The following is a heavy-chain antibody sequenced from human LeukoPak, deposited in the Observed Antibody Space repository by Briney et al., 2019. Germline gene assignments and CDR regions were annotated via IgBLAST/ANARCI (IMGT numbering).Heavy chain of an antibody. V-gene: IGHV3-30*03. D-gene: IGHD5-18*01. J-gene: IGHJ4*02. CDR2: ISYDGSNK. CDR1: GFTFSSYG. Sequence: PGGSLRLSCAASGFTFSSYGMHWVRQAPGKGLEWVAVISYDGSNKYYADSVKGRFTISRDNSKNTLYLQMNSLRAEDTAVYYCARGYSYARLDYWGQGTLVTVSS. CDR3: ARGYSYARLDY.